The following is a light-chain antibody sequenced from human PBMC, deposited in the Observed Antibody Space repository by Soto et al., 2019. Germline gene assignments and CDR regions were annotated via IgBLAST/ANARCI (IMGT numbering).Light chain of an antibody. CDR2: EVS. J-gene: IGLJ3*02. Sequence: QSALTQPASVSGSPGQSITISCTGTRDDIGDYNYVSWYQQYPGKAPKLIIFEVSNRPSGVSDRFSGYKSGNTASLTISGVQTEDEATYFCSSYTSSDTLVFGGGTKLTVL. CDR1: RDDIGDYNY. CDR3: SSYTSSDTLV. V-gene: IGLV2-14*01.